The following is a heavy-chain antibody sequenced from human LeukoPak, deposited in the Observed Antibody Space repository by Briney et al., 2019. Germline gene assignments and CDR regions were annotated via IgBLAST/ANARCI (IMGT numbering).Heavy chain of an antibody. CDR3: ARASAFDI. CDR1: GGSISSSSYY. CDR2: IYYSGST. Sequence: SETLSLTCTVSGGSISSSSYYWGWIRQPPGKGLEWIGYIYYSGSTNYNPSLKSRVTISVDTSKNQFSLNLSSVTAADTAVYYCARASAFDIWGQGTMVTVSS. V-gene: IGHV4-61*05. J-gene: IGHJ3*02.